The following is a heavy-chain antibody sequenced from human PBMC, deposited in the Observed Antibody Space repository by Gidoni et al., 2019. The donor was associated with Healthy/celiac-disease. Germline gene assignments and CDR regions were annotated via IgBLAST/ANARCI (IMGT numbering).Heavy chain of an antibody. CDR3: AHRHRLDSNPYYYDSAPGWGLGVYFDY. CDR2: IYWNDDK. CDR1: GFSLSTSGVG. D-gene: IGHD3-22*01. Sequence: QITLKESGPTLVKPTQTLTLTCTFSGFSLSTSGVGVGWIRQPPGKALEWLALIYWNDDKRYSPSLKSRLTITKDTSKNQVVLTMTNMDPVDTATYYCAHRHRLDSNPYYYDSAPGWGLGVYFDYWGQGTLVTVSS. J-gene: IGHJ4*02. V-gene: IGHV2-5*01.